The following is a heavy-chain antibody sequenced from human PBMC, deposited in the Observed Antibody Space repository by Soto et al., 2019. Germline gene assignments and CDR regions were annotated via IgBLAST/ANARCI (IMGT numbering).Heavy chain of an antibody. CDR2: ISYDGSNK. CDR3: AKETLTPGGLIVACDH. CDR1: GFSFSSYG. V-gene: IGHV3-30*18. D-gene: IGHD3-16*02. J-gene: IGHJ4*02. Sequence: QVQLVESGGGVVQPGRSLRLSCAASGFSFSSYGMHWVRQAPGKGLEWVAVISYDGSNKYYADSVKGRFTISRDNYRNTLSLLMNSLRSEDTAVYYCAKETLTPGGLIVACDHWGQGTLVTVSS.